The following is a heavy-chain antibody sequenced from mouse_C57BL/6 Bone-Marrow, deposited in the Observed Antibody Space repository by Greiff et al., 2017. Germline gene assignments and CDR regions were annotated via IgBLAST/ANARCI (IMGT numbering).Heavy chain of an antibody. CDR1: GFNIKDDY. CDR2: IDPENGDT. D-gene: IGHD3-3*01. Sequence: EVKLMESGAELVRPGASVKLSCTASGFNIKDDYMHWVKQRPEQGLEWIGWIDPENGDTEYASKFQGKATITADTSSNTAYLQLSSLTSEDTAVYYCTEGRAFAYWGQGTLVTVSA. CDR3: TEGRAFAY. J-gene: IGHJ3*01. V-gene: IGHV14-4*01.